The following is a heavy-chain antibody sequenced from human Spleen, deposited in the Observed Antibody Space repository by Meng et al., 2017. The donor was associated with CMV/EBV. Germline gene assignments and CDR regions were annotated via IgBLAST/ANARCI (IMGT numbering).Heavy chain of an antibody. CDR2: IPSMFGSA. CDR1: GSTFNKYP. CDR3: AREAGLGGYYKFDYFDY. Sequence: SVKVSCKASGSTFNKYPINWVRQAPGQGLEWMGGIPSMFGSANYAEKFEGRVTITADKSTSTAYMELGSLRSEDTAVYYCAREAGLGGYYKFDYFDYWGQGTLVTVSS. J-gene: IGHJ4*02. D-gene: IGHD3-3*01. V-gene: IGHV1-69*06.